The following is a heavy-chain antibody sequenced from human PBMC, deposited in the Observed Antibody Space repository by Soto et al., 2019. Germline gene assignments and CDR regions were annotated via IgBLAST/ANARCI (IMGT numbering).Heavy chain of an antibody. D-gene: IGHD3-10*01. CDR2: IIPVFGTT. V-gene: IGHV1-69*18. J-gene: IGHJ4*02. Sequence: QVQLVQSGAELKKPGSSVKVSCKASGDTFSGYPINWVRQAPGEGLEWMGRIIPVFGTTNDAQRFEGRVTFTADESTNTAYMELGGLLSEDTVVYYCARDGGFGELKYWGPGTLVTVSS. CDR1: GDTFSGYP. CDR3: ARDGGFGELKY.